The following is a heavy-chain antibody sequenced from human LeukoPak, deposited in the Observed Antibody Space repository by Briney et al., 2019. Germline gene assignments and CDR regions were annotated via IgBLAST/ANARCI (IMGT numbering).Heavy chain of an antibody. CDR3: ARDNRLDSSSGISY. D-gene: IGHD6-6*01. V-gene: IGHV3-21*01. Sequence: PGGSLRLSCAASGFTCSSYSMNWVRQAPGKGLEWVSSISSSSYIYYADSVKGRFTISRDNAKNSLYLQMNSLRAEDTAVYYCARDNRLDSSSGISYWGQGTLVTVSS. CDR1: GFTCSSYS. J-gene: IGHJ4*02. CDR2: ISSSSYI.